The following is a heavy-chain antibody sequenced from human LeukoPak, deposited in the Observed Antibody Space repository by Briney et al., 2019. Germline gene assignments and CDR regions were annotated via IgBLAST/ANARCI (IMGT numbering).Heavy chain of an antibody. CDR1: GFTFSTYA. CDR2: ISGSGDST. V-gene: IGHV3-23*01. J-gene: IGHJ4*02. Sequence: HPGGSLRLSCAASGFTFSTYAVTWVRQAPGKGLEWVSTISGSGDSTYYADSVKGWFTISRDNSKDTLYLQMSSVRVDDTAVYYCARDRGRYYDSRGFYWGYYFDSWGQGILVTVSA. CDR3: ARDRGRYYDSRGFYWGYYFDS. D-gene: IGHD3-22*01.